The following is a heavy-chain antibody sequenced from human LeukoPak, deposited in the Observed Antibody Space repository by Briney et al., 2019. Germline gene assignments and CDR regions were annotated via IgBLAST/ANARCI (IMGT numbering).Heavy chain of an antibody. CDR2: ISSSSSYI. CDR1: GFTFSSYS. V-gene: IGHV3-21*01. Sequence: GGSLRLSCAASGFTFSSYSMNWVRQAPGKGLEWVSSISSSSSYIHYADSVKGRFTISRDNAKNSLYLQMNSLRAEDTAVYYCARDLYGDYPWDYWGQGTLVTVSS. D-gene: IGHD4-17*01. J-gene: IGHJ4*02. CDR3: ARDLYGDYPWDY.